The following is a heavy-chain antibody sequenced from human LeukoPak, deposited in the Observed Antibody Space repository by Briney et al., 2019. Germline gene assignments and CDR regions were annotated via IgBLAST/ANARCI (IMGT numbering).Heavy chain of an antibody. CDR1: GGSISSNNYY. CDR2: IYHSGST. Sequence: SETLSLTCTVSGGSISSNNYYWGWIRQPPGKGLEWIGEIYHSGSTNYNPSLKSRVTISVDKSKNQFSLKLSSVTAADTAVYYCARSRDTVTLYYFDYWGQGTLVTVSS. J-gene: IGHJ4*02. V-gene: IGHV4-39*07. CDR3: ARSRDTVTLYYFDY. D-gene: IGHD4-17*01.